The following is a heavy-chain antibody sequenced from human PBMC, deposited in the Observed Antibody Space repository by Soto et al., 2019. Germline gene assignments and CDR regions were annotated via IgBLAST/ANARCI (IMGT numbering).Heavy chain of an antibody. CDR2: ISGSGGST. D-gene: IGHD6-19*01. V-gene: IGHV3-23*01. CDR1: GFTFSSYA. CDR3: AKVGPHSSGWYSTYFDY. Sequence: GGSLRLSCAASGFTFSSYAMSWVRQAPGKGLEWVSAISGSGGSTYYADSVKGRFTISRDNSKNTLYLQMNSLRAEDTAVYYCAKVGPHSSGWYSTYFDYWGPGTLVTVSS. J-gene: IGHJ4*02.